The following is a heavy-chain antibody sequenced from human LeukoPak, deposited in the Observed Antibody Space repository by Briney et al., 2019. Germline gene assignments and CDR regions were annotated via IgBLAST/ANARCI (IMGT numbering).Heavy chain of an antibody. J-gene: IGHJ5*02. CDR1: GYTLTELS. V-gene: IGHV1-24*01. CDR3: ATIVLGGNWFDP. CDR2: FDPEDGET. D-gene: IGHD2-8*02. Sequence: ASVKVSCKVSGYTLTELSMQWVREAPGKGLEWMGGFDPEDGETIYAQKFQGRVTMTEDTSTDTAYMELSSLRSEDTAVYYCATIVLGGNWFDPWGQGTLVTVSS.